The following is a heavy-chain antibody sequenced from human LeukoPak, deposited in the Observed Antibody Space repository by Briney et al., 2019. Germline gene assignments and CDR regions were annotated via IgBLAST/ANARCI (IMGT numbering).Heavy chain of an antibody. Sequence: SVKVSCKASGGTFSSNAISWVRQAPGQGLEWMGRIIPIFGTANYAQKFQGRVTITADESTSTAYMELSSLRSEDTAVYYCAMEVGATGYYFDYWGQGTLVTVSS. CDR2: IIPIFGTA. V-gene: IGHV1-69*13. J-gene: IGHJ4*02. D-gene: IGHD1-26*01. CDR1: GGTFSSNA. CDR3: AMEVGATGYYFDY.